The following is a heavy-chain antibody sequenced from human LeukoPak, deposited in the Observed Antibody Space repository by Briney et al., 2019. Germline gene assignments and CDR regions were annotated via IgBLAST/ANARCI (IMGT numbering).Heavy chain of an antibody. J-gene: IGHJ6*03. Sequence: ASVKVSCKASGYTFTSYGISWVRQAPGQGLEWMGWISAYNGNTNYAQKLQGRVTMTTDTSTSTAYMELRSLRSDDTAVYYCARGLGSRFIYYYYYMDVWGKGTTVTVSS. D-gene: IGHD1-26*01. CDR2: ISAYNGNT. CDR1: GYTFTSYG. CDR3: ARGLGSRFIYYYYYMDV. V-gene: IGHV1-18*01.